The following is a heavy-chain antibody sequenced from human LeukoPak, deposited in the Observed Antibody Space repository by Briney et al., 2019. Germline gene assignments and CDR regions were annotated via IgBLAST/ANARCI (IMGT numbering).Heavy chain of an antibody. CDR1: GFTVSSKY. J-gene: IGHJ4*02. V-gene: IGHV3-66*01. D-gene: IGHD3-22*01. CDR3: APDYYDSSGHYFDY. Sequence: PGGSLRLSCAASGFTVSSKYMSWVRQAPGKGLEWVSVIYSDGSTYYADSVKGRFTISRDNAKNSLYLQMNSLRAEDTAVYYCAPDYYDSSGHYFDYWGQGTLVTVSS. CDR2: IYSDGST.